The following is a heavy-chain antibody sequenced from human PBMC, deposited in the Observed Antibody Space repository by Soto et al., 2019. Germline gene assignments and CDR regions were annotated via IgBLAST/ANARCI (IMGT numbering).Heavy chain of an antibody. J-gene: IGHJ6*03. CDR2: ISGSGGST. Sequence: EVQLLESGGGLVQPGGSLRLSCAASGFTFSSYAMSWVRQAPGKGLEWVSAISGSGGSTYYADSVKGRFTISRDNSKNTLYLQRTRLRADDTAVYYGASPSFGVVNYSYYYMDVLGKGTTVTVSS. CDR3: ASPSFGVVNYSYYYMDV. D-gene: IGHD3-3*01. V-gene: IGHV3-23*01. CDR1: GFTFSSYA.